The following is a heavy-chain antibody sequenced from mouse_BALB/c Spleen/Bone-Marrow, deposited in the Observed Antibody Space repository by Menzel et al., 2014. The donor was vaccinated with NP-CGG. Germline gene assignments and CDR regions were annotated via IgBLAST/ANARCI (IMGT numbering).Heavy chain of an antibody. CDR3: ARYGGRYYAMDY. J-gene: IGHJ4*01. CDR1: GYNIKDTY. CDR2: IDPANGNT. Sequence: VQLQQSGAELVKPGASVKLSCTASGYNIKDTYMHWVKQRPEQGLERIGRIDPANGNTNYDPRFQGKATITADTSSNTAYLQLSSLTSEDTAVYYCARYGGRYYAMDYWGQGTSVTVSS. D-gene: IGHD1-1*01. V-gene: IGHV14-3*02.